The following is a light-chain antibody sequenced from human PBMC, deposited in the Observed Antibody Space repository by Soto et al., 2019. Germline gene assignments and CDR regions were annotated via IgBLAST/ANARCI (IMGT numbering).Light chain of an antibody. Sequence: QSVLTQPPSASGTPGQRVTISCSGSNSNIGSNTVNWYQQLPGTAPKLLIYSNNQRPSGVPGRFSDSKSGTSASLAISGLQSEDDADYYCASWDDSLNGVVFGGGTKLTVL. CDR2: SNN. CDR3: ASWDDSLNGVV. J-gene: IGLJ2*01. CDR1: NSNIGSNT. V-gene: IGLV1-44*01.